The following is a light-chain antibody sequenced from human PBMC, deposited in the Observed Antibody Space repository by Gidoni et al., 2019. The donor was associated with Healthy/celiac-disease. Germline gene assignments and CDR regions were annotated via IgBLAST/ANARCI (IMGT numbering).Light chain of an antibody. Sequence: QSLLTQPPSVSEAPGQRVTISCTGSSSNIGAGYDVHWYQQLPGTAPKLLIYGNSNRPSGVPDRFSGSKSGTSASLAIAGLQAEDEADYYCQSYDSSLRGVVFGGGTKLTVL. J-gene: IGLJ2*01. CDR2: GNS. CDR1: SSNIGAGYD. CDR3: QSYDSSLRGVV. V-gene: IGLV1-40*01.